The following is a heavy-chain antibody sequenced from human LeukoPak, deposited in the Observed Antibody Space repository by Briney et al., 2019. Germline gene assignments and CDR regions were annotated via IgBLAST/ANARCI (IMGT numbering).Heavy chain of an antibody. CDR1: GGTFSSYA. D-gene: IGHD4-17*01. CDR3: AHPAHGDYPPNYYYYMDV. J-gene: IGHJ6*03. Sequence: GASVKVSCKASGGTFSSYAINWVRQAPGQGLEWMGGIVPNFGTTTYAQKIQGRVTITADESTTTVYMELSSLRSEDTAVYYCAHPAHGDYPPNYYYYMDVWGKGTTVTVSS. V-gene: IGHV1-69*13. CDR2: IVPNFGTT.